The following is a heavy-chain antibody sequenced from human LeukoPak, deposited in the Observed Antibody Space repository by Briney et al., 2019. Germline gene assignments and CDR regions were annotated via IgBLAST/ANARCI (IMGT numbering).Heavy chain of an antibody. CDR2: ISSSSSTI. Sequence: PGGSLRLSCAASGFTFSSYSMSWVRQAPGKGLEWVSYISSSSSTIYYADSVKGRFTISRDNAKNSLYLQMNSLRAEDTAVYYCARDLKGSGSFYRPSYDYWGQGTLVTVSS. J-gene: IGHJ4*02. V-gene: IGHV3-48*01. CDR1: GFTFSSYS. D-gene: IGHD3-10*01. CDR3: ARDLKGSGSFYRPSYDY.